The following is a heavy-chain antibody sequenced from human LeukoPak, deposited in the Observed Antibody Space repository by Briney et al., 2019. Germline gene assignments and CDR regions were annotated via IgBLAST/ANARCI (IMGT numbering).Heavy chain of an antibody. CDR1: GYTFTGYY. CDR2: INPNSGGT. V-gene: IGHV1-2*02. Sequence: ASVNVSYTPSGYTFTGYYMHWVRQAPGQGLEWMGWINPNSGGTNYAQKFQGRVTMTRDTSISTAYMELSRLRSDDTAVYYCARVTAVAHRGNYYYYMDVWGKGTTVTVSS. CDR3: ARVTAVAHRGNYYYYMDV. D-gene: IGHD6-19*01. J-gene: IGHJ6*03.